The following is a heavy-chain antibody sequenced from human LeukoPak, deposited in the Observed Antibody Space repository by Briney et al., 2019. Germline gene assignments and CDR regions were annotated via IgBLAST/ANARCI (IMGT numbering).Heavy chain of an antibody. D-gene: IGHD5-18*01. Sequence: APVKVSCKASGYTFTGYYMHWVRQAPGQGLEWMGWINPNSGGTNYAQKFQGRVTMTRDTSISTAYMELSRLRSDDTAVYYCARVSWIQLWLWSAFDIWGQGTMVTVSS. V-gene: IGHV1-2*02. CDR2: INPNSGGT. J-gene: IGHJ3*02. CDR3: ARVSWIQLWLWSAFDI. CDR1: GYTFTGYY.